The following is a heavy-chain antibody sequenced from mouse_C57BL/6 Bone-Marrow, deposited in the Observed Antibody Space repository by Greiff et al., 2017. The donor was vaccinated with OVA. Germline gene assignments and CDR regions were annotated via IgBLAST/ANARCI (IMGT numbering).Heavy chain of an antibody. V-gene: IGHV5-4*03. CDR2: ISDGGSYT. CDR3: ARGLRRSWFAY. D-gene: IGHD3-2*02. J-gene: IGHJ3*01. Sequence: EVKLVESGGGLVKPGGSLKLSCAASGFTFSSYAMSWVRQTPEKRLEWVATISDGGSYTYYPDNVKGRFTISRDNAKNNLYLQMSHLKSEDTAMYYCARGLRRSWFAYWGQGPLVSFSA. CDR1: GFTFSSYA.